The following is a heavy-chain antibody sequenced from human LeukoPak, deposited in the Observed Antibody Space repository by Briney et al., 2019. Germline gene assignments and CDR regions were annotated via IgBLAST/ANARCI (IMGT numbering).Heavy chain of an antibody. V-gene: IGHV3-9*03. D-gene: IGHD1-1*01. CDR1: GFTFDDYA. CDR2: ISWNSGSI. CDR3: AKDNSLEY. J-gene: IGHJ4*02. Sequence: GGSLRPSCAASGFTFDDYAMHWVRQAPGKGLEWVSGISWNSGSIGYADSVKGRFTISRDNAKNSLYLQMNSLRAEDMALYYCAKDNSLEYWGQGTLVTVSS.